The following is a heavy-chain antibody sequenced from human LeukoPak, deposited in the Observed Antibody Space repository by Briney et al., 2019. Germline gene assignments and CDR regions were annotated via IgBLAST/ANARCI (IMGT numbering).Heavy chain of an antibody. J-gene: IGHJ4*02. CDR1: GYTFTGYF. V-gene: IGHV1-2*02. CDR3: ARTYYDDSDGYYYGY. CDR2: INPDTGDT. D-gene: IGHD3-22*01. Sequence: GASVRVSCKTSGYTFTGYFLHWVRQAPGQGLEWMGCINPDTGDTNYARKFQGRVTMTRDTSISTAYMELSWLNSDDTAVYYCARTYYDDSDGYYYGYWGQGTLVAVSS.